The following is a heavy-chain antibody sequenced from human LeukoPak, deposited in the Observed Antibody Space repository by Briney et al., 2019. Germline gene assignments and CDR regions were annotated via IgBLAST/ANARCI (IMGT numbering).Heavy chain of an antibody. V-gene: IGHV3-7*01. CDR2: ISQDGSGK. D-gene: IGHD2-2*01. CDR3: ANQASSRFDY. CDR1: GFAFSSNW. Sequence: GGSLRLSCAASGFAFSSNWMSWVRQAPGRGLELVANISQDGSGKYCVDSVKGRFPISRDNARSSLDLQLNSLRVEDTAVYFCANQASSRFDYWGQGTLVTVSS. J-gene: IGHJ4*02.